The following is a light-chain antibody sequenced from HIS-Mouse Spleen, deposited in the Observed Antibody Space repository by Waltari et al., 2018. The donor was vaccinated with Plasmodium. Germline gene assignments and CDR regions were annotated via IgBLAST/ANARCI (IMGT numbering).Light chain of an antibody. CDR1: QSVSSY. CDR2: DAS. V-gene: IGKV3-11*01. J-gene: IGKJ5*01. CDR3: QQRSNWPPT. Sequence: EIVLTQSPATLSLSPGERATLSCRASQSVSSYLAWYQQKPGQAPRLLIYDASNRATGSPARFSGRGSGTDFTLTISSLEPEDFAVYYCQQRSNWPPTFGQGTRLEIK.